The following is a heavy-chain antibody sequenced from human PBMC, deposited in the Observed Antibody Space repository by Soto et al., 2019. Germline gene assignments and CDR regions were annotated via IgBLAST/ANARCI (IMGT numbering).Heavy chain of an antibody. V-gene: IGHV4-31*03. D-gene: IGHD2-21*02. CDR3: VSGDAWGALLAY. CDR1: GASINSGGYY. Sequence: SETLSLTCTVSGASINSGGYYWNWVRLLPGRGLEWIGYIYFTGNTYYNPSLESRVTISLDTPQNQFSLELNSVSAADTAVYYCVSGDAWGALLAYWGQGALVTVSS. J-gene: IGHJ4*02. CDR2: IYFTGNT.